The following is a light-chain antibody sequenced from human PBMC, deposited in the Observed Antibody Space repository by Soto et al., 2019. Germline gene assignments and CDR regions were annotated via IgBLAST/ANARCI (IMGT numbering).Light chain of an antibody. CDR3: QQYNNWPPT. V-gene: IGKV3-15*01. CDR1: QSVSSN. CDR2: GAS. Sequence: EIVMTQSPDTLSVSPGERATLSCRASQSVSSNLAWYQQKPGQAPRLLIYGASTRATGIPARFSGSGSGTEFTLTISSLQSEDFAVYYCQQYNNWPPTFGQGKRLEIK. J-gene: IGKJ5*01.